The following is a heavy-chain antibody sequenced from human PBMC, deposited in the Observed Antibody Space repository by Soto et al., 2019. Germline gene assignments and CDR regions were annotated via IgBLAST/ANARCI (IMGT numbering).Heavy chain of an antibody. Sequence: GPEVKKPGASVKVSCKAAGYTFTNYGITWVRQAPGQGLEWMGCIITYSGNTNYAQKLQDRVSLTADTSTSTAYMELRSLRSDDTAVYYCARIPGYSTTWSYAFDIWGQGTLVTVSS. CDR3: ARIPGYSTTWSYAFDI. CDR2: IITYSGNT. CDR1: GYTFTNYG. D-gene: IGHD6-13*01. J-gene: IGHJ3*02. V-gene: IGHV1-18*01.